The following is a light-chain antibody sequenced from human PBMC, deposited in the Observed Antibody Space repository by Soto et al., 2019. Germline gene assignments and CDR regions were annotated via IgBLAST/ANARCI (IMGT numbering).Light chain of an antibody. J-gene: IGKJ1*01. CDR2: GAS. CDR3: QQYGSSPPWT. CDR1: QSVSSSY. V-gene: IGKV3-20*01. Sequence: EILLTQSPGTLSLSPGERATLSCRASQSVSSSYLAWYQQKPGQAPRLLIYGASSRATGIPDRFSGSVSGTGFTLTISRLEPEDFAVYYCQQYGSSPPWTFGQGTKVEIK.